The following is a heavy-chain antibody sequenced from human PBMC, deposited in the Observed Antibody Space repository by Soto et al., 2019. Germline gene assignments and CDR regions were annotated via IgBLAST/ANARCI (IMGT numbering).Heavy chain of an antibody. V-gene: IGHV3-23*01. CDR3: AKSLNTATSFDY. Sequence: SLRLSCAASGFTFSSCAMNWVRQVPGKGPEWVSHISVTGDTYYADSVKGRFTISRDNSKNTLFLQMNSLRAEDTAVYYCAKSLNTATSFDYWGQGTPVTVSS. CDR1: GFTFSSCA. CDR2: ISVTGDT. J-gene: IGHJ4*02.